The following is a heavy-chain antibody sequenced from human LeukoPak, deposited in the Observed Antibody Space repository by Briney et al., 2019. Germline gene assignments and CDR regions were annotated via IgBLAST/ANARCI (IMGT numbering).Heavy chain of an antibody. V-gene: IGHV4-39*01. CDR3: ARRITMIVVVTFGRLFDY. CDR1: GGSISGCSYY. D-gene: IGHD3-22*01. J-gene: IGHJ4*02. CDR2: VCHSGPT. Sequence: SETLSLTCIVSGGSISGCSYYWGWIRQPPGKGLEWVGSVCHSGPTYYNPSLTSRVTMSVDTSQNQFSLRLNSVTAADTAVYYCARRITMIVVVTFGRLFDYWGQGTLVTVSS.